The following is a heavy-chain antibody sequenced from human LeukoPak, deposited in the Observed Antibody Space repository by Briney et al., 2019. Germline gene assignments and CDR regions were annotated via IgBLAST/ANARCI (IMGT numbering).Heavy chain of an antibody. V-gene: IGHV3-7*03. J-gene: IGHJ6*02. CDR1: GFTFSTYW. Sequence: GGSLRLSCSASGFTFSTYWMSWVRQAPGKGLEWVALINPDGSERYYVDSVKGRFTISRDNAKNSLYLQMDSLRDDDTAMYFCTRDLAAVPGPRMDVWGQGTTVTVSS. D-gene: IGHD6-19*01. CDR2: INPDGSER. CDR3: TRDLAAVPGPRMDV.